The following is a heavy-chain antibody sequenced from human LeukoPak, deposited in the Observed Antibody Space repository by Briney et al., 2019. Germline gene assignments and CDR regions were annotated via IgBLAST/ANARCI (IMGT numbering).Heavy chain of an antibody. Sequence: ASVKVSCKASGYTFTSYGISWVRQAPGQGLEWMGWISAYNGNTNYAQKLQGRVSMTTDTSTSTAYMELRSLRSDDTAVYYCARYEPAGTPVGYWGQGTLVTVSS. CDR3: ARYEPAGTPVGY. D-gene: IGHD6-13*01. CDR1: GYTFTSYG. CDR2: ISAYNGNT. J-gene: IGHJ4*02. V-gene: IGHV1-18*01.